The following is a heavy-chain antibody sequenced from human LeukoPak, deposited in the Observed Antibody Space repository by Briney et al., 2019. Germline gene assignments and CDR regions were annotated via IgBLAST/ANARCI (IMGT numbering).Heavy chain of an antibody. D-gene: IGHD3-3*01. J-gene: IGHJ5*02. CDR1: GGSISSSSYY. CDR2: IYYSGST. V-gene: IGHV4-39*07. Sequence: SETLSLTCTVSGGSISSSSYYWGWIRQPPWKGLEWIGSIYYSGSTYYNPSLKSRVTISVDTSKNQFSLKLSSVTAADTAVYYCARDRGGSVFGVVIDNWFDPWGQGTLVTVSS. CDR3: ARDRGGSVFGVVIDNWFDP.